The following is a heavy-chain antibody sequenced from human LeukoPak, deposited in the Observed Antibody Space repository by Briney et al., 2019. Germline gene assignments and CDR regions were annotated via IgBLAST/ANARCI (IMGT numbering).Heavy chain of an antibody. Sequence: PSETLSLTCAVYGGSFSGYYWSWIRQPPGKGLEWIGEINHSGSTNYNPSLKSRVTISVDTSKNQFSLKLSSVTAADTAVYYCARPPFPYEALYYFDYWGQGTLVTVSS. CDR1: GGSFSGYY. CDR3: ARPPFPYEALYYFDY. V-gene: IGHV4-34*01. J-gene: IGHJ4*02. D-gene: IGHD2-21*01. CDR2: INHSGST.